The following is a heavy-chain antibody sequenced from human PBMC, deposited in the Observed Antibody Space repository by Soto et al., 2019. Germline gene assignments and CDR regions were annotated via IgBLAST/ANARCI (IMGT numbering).Heavy chain of an antibody. V-gene: IGHV1-18*01. J-gene: IGHJ6*02. D-gene: IGHD6-13*01. CDR3: ARIAAAGARFYRYYYYGMDV. Sequence: QVQLVQSGAEVKKPGASVKVSCKASGYTFTSYGISWVRQAPGQGLEWMGWISAYNGNTNYAQKHQGRVTMTTDLSTSAAYMELGSVRSDDTAVYYCARIAAAGARFYRYYYYGMDVWGQGATVTVSS. CDR1: GYTFTSYG. CDR2: ISAYNGNT.